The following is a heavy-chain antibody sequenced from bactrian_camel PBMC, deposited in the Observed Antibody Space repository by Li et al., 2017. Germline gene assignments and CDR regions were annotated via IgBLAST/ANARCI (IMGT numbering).Heavy chain of an antibody. D-gene: IGHD2*01. V-gene: IGHV3S53*01. Sequence: VQLVESGGGSVQAGQSLRLSCLSSEYVNSMAWFRQAPGKERVGVVMIERDGDTTYATSVKGRFTISKDYEENTVDLQMNRLKPEDSGMYYCAAYCAQFPCRLNLRVVAYTAWGQGTQVTVS. CDR2: IERDGDT. CDR1: EYVNS. CDR3: AAYCAQFPCRLNLRVVAYTA. J-gene: IGHJ6*01.